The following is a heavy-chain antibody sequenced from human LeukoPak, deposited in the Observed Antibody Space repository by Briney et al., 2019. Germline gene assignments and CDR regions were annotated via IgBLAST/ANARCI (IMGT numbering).Heavy chain of an antibody. CDR2: ISSGGTNI. CDR1: GFTFSRYE. Sequence: GGSLRLSCAVSGFTFSRYEVNWVRQAPGKGLEWVSYISSGGTNIYYADSVKGRFSISRDNAKNSMYLQMNTLRAEDTAVYFCARDCGTAVAGTHYGFDVGGQGTTVTVSS. V-gene: IGHV3-48*03. J-gene: IGHJ6*02. D-gene: IGHD6-19*01. CDR3: ARDCGTAVAGTHYGFDV.